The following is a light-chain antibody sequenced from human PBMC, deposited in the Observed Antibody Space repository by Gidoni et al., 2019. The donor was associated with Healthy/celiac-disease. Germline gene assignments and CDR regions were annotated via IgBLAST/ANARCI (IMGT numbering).Light chain of an antibody. CDR2: DAS. CDR3: QQYGSPPT. CDR1: QSVSSSY. Sequence: VCTQSPSTLSLSPGERATLSSGAGQSVSSSYLAWYQQKPGLAPRLLIYDASSRATGIPARFSGSGSGTDFTLTISSLEPEDFAVYYCQQYGSPPTFGQGTKVEIK. J-gene: IGKJ1*01. V-gene: IGKV3D-20*01.